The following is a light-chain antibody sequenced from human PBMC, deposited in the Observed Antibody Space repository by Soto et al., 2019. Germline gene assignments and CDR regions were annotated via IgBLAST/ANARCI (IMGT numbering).Light chain of an antibody. V-gene: IGLV3-21*02. CDR2: DDN. J-gene: IGLJ3*02. Sequence: SYELTQPPSVSVAPGQTARITCGGNNIGNKNVHWFQQRPGQAPVLVVYDDNDRPSGIPGRFSGSNSGNAATLTISRVEGADEADYYCQVWDSSSYHWVFGGGTKLTVL. CDR3: QVWDSSSYHWV. CDR1: NIGNKN.